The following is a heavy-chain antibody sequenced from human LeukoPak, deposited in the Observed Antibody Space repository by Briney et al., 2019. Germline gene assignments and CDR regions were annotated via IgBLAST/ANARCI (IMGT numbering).Heavy chain of an antibody. Sequence: GGSLRLSCAASGFTVSSNYMSWVRQAPGKGLEWVSVIYSGGSTYYADSVKDRFTISRDNSKNTLYLQMNSLRAEDTAVYYCARDGYNDYGGRYFDYWGQGTLVTVSS. CDR2: IYSGGST. CDR3: ARDGYNDYGGRYFDY. J-gene: IGHJ4*02. CDR1: GFTVSSNY. D-gene: IGHD4-23*01. V-gene: IGHV3-66*01.